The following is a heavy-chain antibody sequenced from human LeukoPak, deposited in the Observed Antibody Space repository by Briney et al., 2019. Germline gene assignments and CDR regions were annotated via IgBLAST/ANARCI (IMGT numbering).Heavy chain of an antibody. V-gene: IGHV1-8*01. Sequence: ASVKVSCKASGYTFTSYDINWVRQATGQGLEWMGWMNPNSGNTGYAQKFQGRVTMTRNTSISTAYMELSRLRSDDTAVYYCARGNVDIVATIGYWGQGTLVTVSS. CDR2: MNPNSGNT. J-gene: IGHJ4*02. CDR1: GYTFTSYD. D-gene: IGHD5-12*01. CDR3: ARGNVDIVATIGY.